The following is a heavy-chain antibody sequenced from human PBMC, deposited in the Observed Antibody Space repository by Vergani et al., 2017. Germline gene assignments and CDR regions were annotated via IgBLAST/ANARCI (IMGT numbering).Heavy chain of an antibody. CDR1: GGSFTSYH. J-gene: IGHJ6*03. D-gene: IGHD4-11*01. V-gene: IGHV4-34*01. Sequence: QVQLQQWGGGLLTPSETLSLTCVVNGGSFTSYHWTWIRQSPGEGLEWVGDIYHTGRPEYNPSLKSRLTMSLDKSRNQFSLTLNSVTATDTAIYFCARVNTETNGHLYYYYYMDVWGQGAAVTVS. CDR3: ARVNTETNGHLYYYYYMDV. CDR2: IYHTGRP.